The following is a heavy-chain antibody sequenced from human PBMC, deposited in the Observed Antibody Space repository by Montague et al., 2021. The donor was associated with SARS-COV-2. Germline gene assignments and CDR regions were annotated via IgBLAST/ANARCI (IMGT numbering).Heavy chain of an antibody. CDR2: IDWDGDK. V-gene: IGHV2-70*11. J-gene: IGHJ6*02. CDR3: ARGPSDTYYYNGMDV. Sequence: VKPTQTLTLTCTFSGFSLSTSGMCMTWICQPPGKALEWLARIDWDGDKYYNTSPKSRLTLSKDTSKNLVVLTMTNMDPVDTATYYCARGPSDTYYYNGMDVWGRGTTVTVSS. CDR1: GFSLSTSGMC.